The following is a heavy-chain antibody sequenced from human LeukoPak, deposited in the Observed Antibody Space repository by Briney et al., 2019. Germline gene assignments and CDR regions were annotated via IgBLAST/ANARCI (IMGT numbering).Heavy chain of an antibody. J-gene: IGHJ4*02. CDR1: GYSISSGYY. CDR2: IYHSGST. Sequence: KPSETLSLTCTVSGYSISSGYYWGWIRQPSGKGLEWIGSIYHSGSTNYNPSLKSRVTISVDTSKNQFSLKLSSVIAADTAVYYCARDDLVVPAANPDDYWGQGTLVTVSS. CDR3: ARDDLVVPAANPDDY. V-gene: IGHV4-38-2*02. D-gene: IGHD2-2*01.